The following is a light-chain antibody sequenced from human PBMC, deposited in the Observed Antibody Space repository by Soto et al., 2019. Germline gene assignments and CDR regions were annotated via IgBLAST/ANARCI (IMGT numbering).Light chain of an antibody. CDR2: DAS. Sequence: EIVLTQSPATLSLSTGERATLSCRASQSVSSYLAWYQQKPGQAHRLLIYDASNRTTDIPARFSGSESGTDFTLTISSLEPEDFAVYYCQQRSNWPRYTFGQGTKLEIK. CDR3: QQRSNWPRYT. CDR1: QSVSSY. J-gene: IGKJ2*01. V-gene: IGKV3-11*01.